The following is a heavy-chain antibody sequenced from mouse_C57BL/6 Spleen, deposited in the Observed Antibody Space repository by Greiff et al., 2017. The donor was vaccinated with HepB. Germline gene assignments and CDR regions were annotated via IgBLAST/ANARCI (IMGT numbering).Heavy chain of an antibody. D-gene: IGHD2-4*01. Sequence: EVKLLESGTVLARPGASVKMSCKTSGYTFTSYWMHWVKQRPGPGLEWIGAIYPGNSDTSYNQKFKGKAKLTAVPSASTAYMELSSLTNEDSAVYYLTNDYDGYYLDYWGQGTTPTVSS. J-gene: IGHJ2*01. V-gene: IGHV1-5*01. CDR2: IYPGNSDT. CDR1: GYTFTSYW. CDR3: TNDYDGYYLDY.